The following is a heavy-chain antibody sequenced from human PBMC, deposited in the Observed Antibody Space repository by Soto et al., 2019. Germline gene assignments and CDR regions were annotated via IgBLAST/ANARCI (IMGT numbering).Heavy chain of an antibody. CDR3: ATKGRWYVGYYYYGMDV. Sequence: GASVKVSCKVSGYTLTELSMHWVRQAPGKGLEWIRGFDPEDGETIYAQKFQGRVTMTEDTSTDTAYMELSSLRSEDTAVYYCATKGRWYVGYYYYGMDVWGQGTTVTVSS. D-gene: IGHD6-13*01. CDR1: GYTLTELS. CDR2: FDPEDGET. J-gene: IGHJ6*02. V-gene: IGHV1-24*01.